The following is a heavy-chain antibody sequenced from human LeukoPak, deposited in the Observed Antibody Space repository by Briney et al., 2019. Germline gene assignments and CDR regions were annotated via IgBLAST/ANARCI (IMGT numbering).Heavy chain of an antibody. CDR3: ARDKGWSGHIKGDWFDP. J-gene: IGHJ5*02. V-gene: IGHV4-61*01. Sequence: SETLSLTCTVSCGSVNSGSYYWRWIRQPPGKGLEWIGYVHYSGSTNYNPSLKSRVTISVDTSKNQFSLKLSSVTAADTAVYYCARDKGWSGHIKGDWFDPWGQGTLVTVSS. D-gene: IGHD3-3*01. CDR2: VHYSGST. CDR1: CGSVNSGSYY.